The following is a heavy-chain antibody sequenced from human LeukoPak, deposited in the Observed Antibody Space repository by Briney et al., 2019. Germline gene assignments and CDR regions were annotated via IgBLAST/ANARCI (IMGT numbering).Heavy chain of an antibody. J-gene: IGHJ4*02. V-gene: IGHV5-51*01. CDR2: IYPGDSDT. CDR3: ARRLNGRSGYSYGQIDY. Sequence: PGASLKISCKGSGSSFTSYWIGWVRQMPGKGLEWTGIIYPGDSDTRYSPSFQGQVTISADKSISTAYLQWSSLKASDTAMYYCARRLNGRSGYSYGQIDYWGQGTLVTVSS. CDR1: GSSFTSYW. D-gene: IGHD5-18*01.